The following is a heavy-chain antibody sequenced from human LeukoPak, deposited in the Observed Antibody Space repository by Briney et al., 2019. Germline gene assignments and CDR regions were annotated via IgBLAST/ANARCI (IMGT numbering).Heavy chain of an antibody. CDR3: ARLRTYYDSSGLLSWFDP. Sequence: SETLSLTCAVYGGSFSGYYWSWIRQPPGRGLEWIGEINHSGSTNYNPSLKSRVTISVDTSKNQFSLKLSSVTAADTAVYYCARLRTYYDSSGLLSWFDPWGQGTLVTVSS. CDR1: GGSFSGYY. D-gene: IGHD3-22*01. CDR2: INHSGST. V-gene: IGHV4-34*01. J-gene: IGHJ5*02.